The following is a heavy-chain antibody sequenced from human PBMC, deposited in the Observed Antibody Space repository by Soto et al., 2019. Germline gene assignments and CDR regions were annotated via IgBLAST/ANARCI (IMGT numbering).Heavy chain of an antibody. D-gene: IGHD3-3*01. V-gene: IGHV1-69*12. J-gene: IGHJ5*02. CDR2: IVPMFGTA. CDR1: GGTFGNTA. Sequence: QVQLVQSGAEVKKPGSSVNVSCKTSGGTFGNTAVTWVRQAPGQGIEWMGGIVPMFGTANYAQKFQGRVTITEDESTNTGYMELRSLRSDDTAVYYCARDGDPGYTFWSGPLGGGRFDPWGQGTLVTVSS. CDR3: ARDGDPGYTFWSGPLGGGRFDP.